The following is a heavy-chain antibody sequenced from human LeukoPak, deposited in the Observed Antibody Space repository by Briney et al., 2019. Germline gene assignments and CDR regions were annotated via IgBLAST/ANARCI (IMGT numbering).Heavy chain of an antibody. D-gene: IGHD3-10*01. V-gene: IGHV3-48*03. Sequence: GGSLRLSCAASGFTFSSCEMNWVRQAPGKGLEWISYITSSGGTIYYADSVKSRFTISRDNAKNSLYLKMNSLSAEDTAVYYCGRESRESLDYWGQGTLVTVSS. J-gene: IGHJ4*02. CDR1: GFTFSSCE. CDR2: ITSSGGTI. CDR3: GRESRESLDY.